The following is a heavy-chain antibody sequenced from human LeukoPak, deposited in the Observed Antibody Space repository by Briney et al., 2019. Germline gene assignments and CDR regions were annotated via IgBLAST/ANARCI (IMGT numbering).Heavy chain of an antibody. V-gene: IGHV4-31*03. CDR2: IYYSGST. Sequence: SETLSLTCTVSGGSIRSSYYYWGWIRQHPGKGLEWIGYIYYSGSTYYNPSLKSRVTISVDTSKNQFPLKLSSVTAADTAVYYCARASRIVVVTAISNWFDPWGQGTLVTVSS. CDR3: ARASRIVVVTAISNWFDP. CDR1: GGSIRSSYYY. J-gene: IGHJ5*02. D-gene: IGHD2-21*02.